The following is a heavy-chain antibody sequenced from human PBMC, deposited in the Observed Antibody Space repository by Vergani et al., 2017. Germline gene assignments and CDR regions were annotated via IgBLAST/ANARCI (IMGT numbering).Heavy chain of an antibody. CDR1: GGSISSSSYY. Sequence: QVRLQESGPGLVKPSETLSLTCTVSGGSISSSSYYWGWIRQPPGKGLEWIGSIYYSGSTYYNPSLKSRVTISVDTSKNQFSLKLSSVTAADTAVYYCARETIARYSSSSGLLPGPSYYYYYMDVWGKGTTVTVSS. CDR3: ARETIARYSSSSGLLPGPSYYYYYMDV. J-gene: IGHJ6*03. V-gene: IGHV4-39*02. CDR2: IYYSGST. D-gene: IGHD6-6*01.